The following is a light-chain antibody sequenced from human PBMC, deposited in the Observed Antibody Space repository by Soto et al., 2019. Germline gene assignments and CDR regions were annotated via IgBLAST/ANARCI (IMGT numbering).Light chain of an antibody. J-gene: IGLJ2*01. CDR3: SSYTVRSLVV. Sequence: QSALSQPASVSGSPGQSITISCTGTSSDVGGYNYVSWYQQHPGKAPKLMIYDVSNRPSGVSNRFSGSKSGNTASLTISGLQAEDEADYYCSSYTVRSLVVFCGGTKLTVL. CDR1: SSDVGGYNY. CDR2: DVS. V-gene: IGLV2-14*01.